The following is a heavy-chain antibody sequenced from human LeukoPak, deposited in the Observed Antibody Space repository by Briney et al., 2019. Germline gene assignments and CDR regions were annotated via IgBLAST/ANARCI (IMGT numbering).Heavy chain of an antibody. D-gene: IGHD3-10*01. V-gene: IGHV3-23*01. J-gene: IGHJ4*02. Sequence: GGSLRLSCAASGFTFSGHSMGWVRQAPGKGLEWVSALSGSGGTTYYAESVKGRFTISRDNSKNTVYLQMNSLRAEDTAVYYCAKGYGSGSYFDHWGQGTLVTVSS. CDR2: LSGSGGTT. CDR3: AKGYGSGSYFDH. CDR1: GFTFSGHS.